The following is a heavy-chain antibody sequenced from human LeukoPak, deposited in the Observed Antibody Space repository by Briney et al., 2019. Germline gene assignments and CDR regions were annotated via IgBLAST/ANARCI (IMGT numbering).Heavy chain of an antibody. CDR2: MNPNSGNT. J-gene: IGHJ4*02. Sequence: ASVKVSCKASGYTFTSYDINWVRQATGQGLEWMGWMNPNSGNTGYAQKFQGRVTMTRNTSVSTAYMELSSLRSEDTAVYYCARGEHYYGSGSYYSWGQGTLVTVSS. D-gene: IGHD3-10*01. V-gene: IGHV1-8*01. CDR3: ARGEHYYGSGSYYS. CDR1: GYTFTSYD.